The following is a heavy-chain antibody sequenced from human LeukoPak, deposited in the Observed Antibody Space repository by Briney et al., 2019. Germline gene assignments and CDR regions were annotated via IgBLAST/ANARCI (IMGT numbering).Heavy chain of an antibody. CDR3: ARTAGSLDAFDI. CDR2: ISSSGSTI. CDR1: GGSISSYY. V-gene: IGHV3-11*04. Sequence: LSLTCTVSGGSISSYYWSWIRQAPGKGLEWVSYISSSGSTIYYADSVKGRFTISRDNAKNSLYLQMNSLRAEDTAVYYCARTAGSLDAFDIWGQGTMVTVSS. J-gene: IGHJ3*02. D-gene: IGHD1-14*01.